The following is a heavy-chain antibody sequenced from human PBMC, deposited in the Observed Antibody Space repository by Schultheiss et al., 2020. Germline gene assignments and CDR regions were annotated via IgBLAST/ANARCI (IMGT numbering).Heavy chain of an antibody. J-gene: IGHJ4*02. CDR3: ARAPGDYLYYFDY. V-gene: IGHV4-31*03. CDR2: INHSGST. CDR1: GGSISSGGYY. D-gene: IGHD4-17*01. Sequence: LRLSCTVSGGSISSGGYYWSWIRQHPGKGLEWIGEINHSGSTNYNPSLKSRVTISVDTSKNQFSLKLSSVTAADTAVYYCARAPGDYLYYFDYWGQGTLVTVSS.